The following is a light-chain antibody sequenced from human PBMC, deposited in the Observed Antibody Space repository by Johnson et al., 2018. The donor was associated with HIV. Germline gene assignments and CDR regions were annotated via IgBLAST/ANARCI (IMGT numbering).Light chain of an antibody. J-gene: IGLJ1*01. CDR1: SSNIGNNY. CDR3: GTWDSSLSSYV. V-gene: IGLV1-51*01. Sequence: QSVLTQPPSVSAAPGQKVTISCSGSSSNIGNNYVSWYQHLPGTAPKLLIYDNNKRPSGIPDRFSGSKSGHSATLGITGLQTGDEADYYCGTWDSSLSSYVFGTGTKVTVL. CDR2: DNN.